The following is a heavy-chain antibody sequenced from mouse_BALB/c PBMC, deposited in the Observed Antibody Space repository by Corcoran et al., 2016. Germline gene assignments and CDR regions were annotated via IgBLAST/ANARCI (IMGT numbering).Heavy chain of an antibody. V-gene: IGHV14-3*02. J-gene: IGHJ2*01. CDR1: GFNIKDTY. Sequence: EVQLQQSGAELVKPGATVKLSCTAAGFNIKDTYMHWVKQRPAQGLEWIGRIDPANGNTKYDPKFQGKATITADTASNTAYLQLSSLTSEDTAVYYCATSVDYWGQGPTLTVSS. CDR3: ATSVDY. CDR2: IDPANGNT.